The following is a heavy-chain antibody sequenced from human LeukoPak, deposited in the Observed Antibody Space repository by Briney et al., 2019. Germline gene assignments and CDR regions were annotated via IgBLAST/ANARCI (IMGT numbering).Heavy chain of an antibody. CDR2: INPNSGGT. Sequence: ASVKVSCKASGYTFTSYGISWVRQAPGQGLEWMGWINPNSGGTNYAQKFQGRVTMTRDTSISTAYMELSRLRSDDTAIYYCAKNGDRGAYCSGGSCYPYYYYNMDVWGKGTTVTISS. D-gene: IGHD2-15*01. V-gene: IGHV1-2*02. CDR1: GYTFTSYG. J-gene: IGHJ6*03. CDR3: AKNGDRGAYCSGGSCYPYYYYNMDV.